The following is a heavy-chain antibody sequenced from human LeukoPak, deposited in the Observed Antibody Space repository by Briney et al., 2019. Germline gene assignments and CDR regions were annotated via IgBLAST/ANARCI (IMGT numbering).Heavy chain of an antibody. CDR1: GFTFSSYT. Sequence: PGGSLRLSCAASGFTFSSYTMNWVRQAPGKGLEWVSYISTSNSHIYYAESVKGRFTISRDNAKNSLYLQMSSLRAEDTAVYFCAREITYYSTYYYGSGNYDYWGQGTLVTVSS. J-gene: IGHJ4*02. CDR3: AREITYYSTYYYGSGNYDY. CDR2: ISTSNSHI. D-gene: IGHD3-10*01. V-gene: IGHV3-21*01.